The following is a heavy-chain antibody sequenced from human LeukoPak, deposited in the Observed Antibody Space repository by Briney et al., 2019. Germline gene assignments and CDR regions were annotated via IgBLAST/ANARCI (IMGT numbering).Heavy chain of an antibody. V-gene: IGHV1-46*04. J-gene: IGHJ6*02. CDR1: GYTFTTYY. CDR2: INPSGGST. Sequence: ASVKVSCKASGYTFTTYYMHWVRQAPGQGLEWMGIINPSGGSTRYAQKLQGRVTMTRDTSTSTVYMELSSLISEGTAVYYCASYHHRDFGDYYGMDVWGQGTTVTVSS. D-gene: IGHD4-17*01. CDR3: ASYHHRDFGDYYGMDV.